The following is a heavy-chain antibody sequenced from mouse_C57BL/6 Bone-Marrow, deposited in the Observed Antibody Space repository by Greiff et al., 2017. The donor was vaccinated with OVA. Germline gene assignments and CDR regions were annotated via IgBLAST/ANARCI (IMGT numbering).Heavy chain of an antibody. CDR1: GFTFSDYG. CDR2: ISSGSSTI. Sequence: EVMLVESGGGLLKPGGSLKLSCAASGFTFSDYGMHWVRQAPEKGLEWVAYISSGSSTIYYADTVKGRFTISRDNAKNTLFLQMTSLRSEDTAMYYCANYYRVDYYAMDDWGQGTSVTVSS. J-gene: IGHJ4*01. V-gene: IGHV5-17*01. CDR3: ANYYRVDYYAMDD. D-gene: IGHD1-1*01.